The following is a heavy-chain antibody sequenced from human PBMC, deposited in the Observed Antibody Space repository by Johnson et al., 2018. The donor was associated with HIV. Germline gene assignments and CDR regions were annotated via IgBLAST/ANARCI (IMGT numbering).Heavy chain of an antibody. CDR3: TTNFWSGFYPDAFDI. V-gene: IGHV3-15*01. J-gene: IGHJ3*02. Sequence: VQLVESGGGVVQPGGSLRLSCAASGFTLNSYGMTWVRQAPGKGLEWVGRIKSKSDGGTTDYAAPVRGRFSISRDDSETTVYLQMNSLKIEDTAVYYCTTNFWSGFYPDAFDIWGQGTMVTVSS. CDR1: GFTLNSYG. D-gene: IGHD3-3*01. CDR2: IKSKSDGGTT.